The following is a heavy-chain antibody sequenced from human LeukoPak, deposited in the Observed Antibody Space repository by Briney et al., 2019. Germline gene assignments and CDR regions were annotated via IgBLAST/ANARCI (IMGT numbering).Heavy chain of an antibody. CDR2: IFYSGST. CDR1: GGSISNYY. V-gene: IGHV4-59*01. Sequence: SETLSLTCTVSGGSISNYYWSWIRQPPGKGLEWIGYIFYSGSTNYNPSLKSRVTISVDTSKNQFSLKLSSVTAADTAVYYCARQDYDFWSGYYYQNWFDPWGQGTLVTVSS. D-gene: IGHD3-3*01. J-gene: IGHJ5*02. CDR3: ARQDYDFWSGYYYQNWFDP.